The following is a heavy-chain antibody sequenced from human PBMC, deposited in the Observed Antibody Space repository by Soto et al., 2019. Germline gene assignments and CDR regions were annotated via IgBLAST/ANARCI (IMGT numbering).Heavy chain of an antibody. V-gene: IGHV2-26*01. Sequence: QVTLKESGPVLVKPTETLTLTCTVSGFSLSNARMGVSWIRQPPGKALEWLAHIFSNDEKSYSTSLKSRLTISKDTSKSQVLLTMTNMDPVDTARYYCARTPEDCSSTSCYGLSWFDPWGQGTLVTVSS. CDR3: ARTPEDCSSTSCYGLSWFDP. CDR1: GFSLSNARMG. CDR2: IFSNDEK. D-gene: IGHD2-2*01. J-gene: IGHJ5*02.